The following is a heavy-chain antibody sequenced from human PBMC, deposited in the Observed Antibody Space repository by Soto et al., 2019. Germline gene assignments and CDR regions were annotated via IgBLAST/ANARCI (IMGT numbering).Heavy chain of an antibody. D-gene: IGHD3-16*01. J-gene: IGHJ6*02. CDR1: GYTFIRYG. V-gene: IGHV1-18*01. CDR2: ISPYNDYT. Sequence: QVQLVQSAAEVKKPGASVRVSCKASGYTFIRYGIAWVRQAPGQWLEWMGWISPYNDYTIYAQKLQGRVTMTADTSTRTVYMEPRGLTSDATAVYSCARGGYYDNTWGKLSHYGLDVWGQGTSVTVSS. CDR3: ARGGYYDNTWGKLSHYGLDV.